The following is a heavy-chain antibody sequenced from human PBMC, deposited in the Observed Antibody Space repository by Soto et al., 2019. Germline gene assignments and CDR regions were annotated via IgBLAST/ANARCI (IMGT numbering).Heavy chain of an antibody. Sequence: GCLLLSCAASGFSFILDAMSWVREDSGRGLEWVSAISGCGGSTYYADSVKDRFTISRDNSKNTLYLQMNRLRDEDTAGYYCAKEQGYDSSGYSRRVFDPWGQGTPVTVYS. CDR2: ISGCGGST. J-gene: IGHJ5*02. CDR1: GFSFILDA. CDR3: AKEQGYDSSGYSRRVFDP. V-gene: IGHV3-23*01. D-gene: IGHD3-22*01.